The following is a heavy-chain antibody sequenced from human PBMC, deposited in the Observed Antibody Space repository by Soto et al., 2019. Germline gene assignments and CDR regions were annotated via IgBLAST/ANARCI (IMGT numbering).Heavy chain of an antibody. D-gene: IGHD2-15*01. CDR2: INAGNGNT. Sequence: ASVQVSCKASGYTFTSYAMHWARQAPGQRLEWMGWINAGNGNTKYSQKFQGRVTITRDTSASTACMELSSLRSEDTAVYYCARDPAVVVAATHEGYYYYGMDVWGQGTTVNVSS. V-gene: IGHV1-3*01. CDR1: GYTFTSYA. J-gene: IGHJ6*02. CDR3: ARDPAVVVAATHEGYYYYGMDV.